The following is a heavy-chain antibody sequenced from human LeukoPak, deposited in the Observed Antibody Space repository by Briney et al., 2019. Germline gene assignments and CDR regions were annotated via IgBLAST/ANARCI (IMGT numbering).Heavy chain of an antibody. CDR1: GFTFSSYE. V-gene: IGHV3-48*03. CDR3: ARDLYYFGSGNYVPGLPDY. CDR2: ICGGGVTT. J-gene: IGHJ4*02. Sequence: GGSLRLSCAASGFTFSSYEMNWVRQAPGKGLEWISYICGGGVTTFSADSVRGRFTISRDNAKNLLYLQMNSLRAEDTAVYYCARDLYYFGSGNYVPGLPDYWGQGTLVTVSS. D-gene: IGHD3-10*01.